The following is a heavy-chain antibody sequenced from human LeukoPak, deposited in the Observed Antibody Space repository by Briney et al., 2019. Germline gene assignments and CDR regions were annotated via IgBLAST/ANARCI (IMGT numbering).Heavy chain of an antibody. V-gene: IGHV4-38-2*02. D-gene: IGHD6-19*01. CDR1: GYSISSGYY. CDR2: INHSGST. Sequence: PSETLSLTCTVSGYSISSGYYWGWIRQPPGKGLEWIGEINHSGSTNYNPSLKSRVTISVDTSKNQFSLKLSSVTAADTAVYYCAGNSGWYYYYYYYMDVWGKGTTVTVSS. J-gene: IGHJ6*03. CDR3: AGNSGWYYYYYYYMDV.